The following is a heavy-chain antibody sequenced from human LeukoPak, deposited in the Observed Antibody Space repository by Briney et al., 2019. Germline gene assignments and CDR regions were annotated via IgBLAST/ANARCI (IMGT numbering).Heavy chain of an antibody. D-gene: IGHD3-16*01. CDR2: IYPSGSP. CDR1: GGSISGYY. J-gene: IGHJ4*02. CDR3: ARNSLYYFDY. V-gene: IGHV4-4*07. Sequence: PSETLSLTCSVSGGSISGYYWSWIRQPAGKGLEWIGRIYPSGSPNYNPSLKSRVSMSVDTSKNQFSLILTSVTAADMAVYYCARNSLYYFDYWGQGTLVPVSS.